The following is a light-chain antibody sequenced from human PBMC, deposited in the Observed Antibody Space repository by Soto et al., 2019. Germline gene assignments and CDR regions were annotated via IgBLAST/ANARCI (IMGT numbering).Light chain of an antibody. Sequence: VLTQSPATLSLSPGERATLSCRASQSIHTSLAWYQQKPGQPPRLLVYDSTLRANGVPDRFGGSRSGTEFTLTINNLEPEDFAVYYCQQRNVWPTITFGQGTRLEIK. V-gene: IGKV3-11*01. CDR1: QSIHTS. J-gene: IGKJ5*01. CDR3: QQRNVWPTIT. CDR2: DST.